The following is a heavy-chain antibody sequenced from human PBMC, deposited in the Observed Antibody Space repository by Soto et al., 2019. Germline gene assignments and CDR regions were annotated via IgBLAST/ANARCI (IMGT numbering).Heavy chain of an antibody. CDR2: FDPEDGET. CDR3: ATFVLPGFFWLPSYYYYYGMDV. V-gene: IGHV1-24*01. CDR1: GYTLTELS. Sequence: ASVKVSCKVSGYTLTELSMHWVRQAPGKGLEWMGGFDPEDGETIYAQKFQGRVTMTEDTSTDTAYMELSSLRSEDTAVYYCATFVLPGFFWLPSYYYYYGMDVWGQGTTVTV. D-gene: IGHD3-9*01. J-gene: IGHJ6*02.